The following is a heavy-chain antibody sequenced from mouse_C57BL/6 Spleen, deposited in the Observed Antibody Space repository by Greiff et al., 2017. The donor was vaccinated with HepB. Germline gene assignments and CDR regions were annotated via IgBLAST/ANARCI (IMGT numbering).Heavy chain of an antibody. CDR1: GYTFTGYW. CDR2: ILPGSGST. V-gene: IGHV1-9*01. D-gene: IGHD1-1*01. Sequence: VQLQESGAELMKPGASVKLSCKATGYTFTGYWIEWVKQRPGHGLEWIGEILPGSGSTNYNEKFKGKATFTADTSSNTAYMQLSSLTTEDSAIYYCAREGLGIYYYGRNYFDYWGQGTTLTVSS. J-gene: IGHJ2*01. CDR3: AREGLGIYYYGRNYFDY.